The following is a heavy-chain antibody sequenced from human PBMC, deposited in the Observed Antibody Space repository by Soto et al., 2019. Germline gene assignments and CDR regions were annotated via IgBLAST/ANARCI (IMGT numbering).Heavy chain of an antibody. CDR3: ARDNYYDSSGAASLDY. D-gene: IGHD3-22*01. V-gene: IGHV3-7*01. CDR1: GFTFSTYW. CDR2: IKYDGSEN. J-gene: IGHJ4*02. Sequence: GGSLRLSCVASGFTFSTYWMTWVRQAPGKGLEWVANIKYDGSENYCVDSVKGRFTISRDNSKNTLYLQMNSLRAEDTAVYYCARDNYYDSSGAASLDYWGQGTLVTVSS.